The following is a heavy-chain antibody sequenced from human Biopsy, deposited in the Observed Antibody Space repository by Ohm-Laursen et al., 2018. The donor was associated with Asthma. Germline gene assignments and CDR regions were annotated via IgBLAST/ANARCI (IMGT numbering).Heavy chain of an antibody. J-gene: IGHJ1*01. V-gene: IGHV3-7*01. D-gene: IGHD3-3*02. CDR1: GFTFSDYC. CDR2: IKHDGSEK. Sequence: SLRLSCAASGFTFSDYCMSWVRQVPGKGLEWVANIKHDGSEKNYVDSLKGRFTISRDNAKNSLYLQMNSLRAEDTAVYYCARTFHFWSPYHAEHFQLWGQGTLVTVSS. CDR3: ARTFHFWSPYHAEHFQL.